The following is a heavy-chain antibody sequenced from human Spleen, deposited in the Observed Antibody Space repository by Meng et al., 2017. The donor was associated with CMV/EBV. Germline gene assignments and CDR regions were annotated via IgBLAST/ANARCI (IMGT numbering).Heavy chain of an antibody. Sequence: SETLSLTCTVPGGSIRSSSFYWGWIRQPPGKGLEWIGTVSYRGYPYYNPSLKSRVSISADASKNLFSLNLSSVTAADTAVYYCARLHVEMASRVSDYWGQGTLVTVSS. CDR1: GGSIRSSSFY. V-gene: IGHV4-39*02. D-gene: IGHD5-24*01. CDR3: ARLHVEMASRVSDY. CDR2: VSYRGYP. J-gene: IGHJ4*02.